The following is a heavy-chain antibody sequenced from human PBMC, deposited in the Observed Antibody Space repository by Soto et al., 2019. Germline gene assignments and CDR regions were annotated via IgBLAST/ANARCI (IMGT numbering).Heavy chain of an antibody. D-gene: IGHD2-2*02. Sequence: GGSLRLSCAASEFIFSSYSMNWVRQAPGKGLEWVSYISSDSRTIYYADSVKGRFTISRVNDKNSLYLQMNSLRAEDTAVYYCARELGYCSSIICYRKNIWGQGTMVTVSS. CDR2: ISSDSRTI. CDR3: ARELGYCSSIICYRKNI. J-gene: IGHJ3*02. CDR1: EFIFSSYS. V-gene: IGHV3-48*01.